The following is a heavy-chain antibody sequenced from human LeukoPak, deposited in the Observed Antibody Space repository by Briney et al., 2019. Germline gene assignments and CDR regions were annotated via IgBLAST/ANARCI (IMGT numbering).Heavy chain of an antibody. Sequence: GGSLRLSCAASGFTLSSYSMNGVRQAPGKGLEWVSCISSRSSCIYYTDSVKGRFTISRDNAKNSLSLQMNSLRAEDTAVYYCARDLKYYDSSGFDYWGQGTLVTVSS. V-gene: IGHV3-21*01. CDR1: GFTLSSYS. J-gene: IGHJ4*02. CDR2: ISSRSSCI. D-gene: IGHD3-22*01. CDR3: ARDLKYYDSSGFDY.